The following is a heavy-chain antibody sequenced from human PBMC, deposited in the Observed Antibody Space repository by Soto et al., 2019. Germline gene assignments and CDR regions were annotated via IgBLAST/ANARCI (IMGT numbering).Heavy chain of an antibody. J-gene: IGHJ5*02. CDR1: GGSFSGYY. V-gene: IGHV4-34*01. Sequence: SETLSLTCAVYGGSFSGYYWSWIRQPPGKGLEWIGEINHSGSTNYNPSLKSRVTISVDTSKNQFSLKLSSVTAADTAVYYCARGVTNDGIAARLVPPDRYNWFDPWGQGTLVTVSS. CDR2: INHSGST. D-gene: IGHD6-6*01. CDR3: ARGVTNDGIAARLVPPDRYNWFDP.